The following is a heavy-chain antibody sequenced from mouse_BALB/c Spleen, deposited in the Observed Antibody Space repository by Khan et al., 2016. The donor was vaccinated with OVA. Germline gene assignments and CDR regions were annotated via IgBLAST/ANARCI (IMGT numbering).Heavy chain of an antibody. CDR3: ARWLLRVAY. CDR1: GYTFTSYW. V-gene: IGHV1-7*01. J-gene: IGHJ3*01. CDR2: INPSTGYT. Sequence: QVQLQQSGAELAKPGASVKMSCKASGYTFTSYWMHWVKQRPGQGLEWIGYINPSTGYTEYNQKFKDKATLTADKSSSTAYMQLSSLTSEDSAVYYCARWLLRVAYWGQGTLVTVSA. D-gene: IGHD2-3*01.